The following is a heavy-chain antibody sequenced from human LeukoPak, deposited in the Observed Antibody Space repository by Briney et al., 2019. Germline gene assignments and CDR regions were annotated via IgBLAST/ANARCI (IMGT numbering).Heavy chain of an antibody. V-gene: IGHV4-34*01. D-gene: IGHD2-15*01. CDR1: GGSFSGYY. CDR3: ARLSGSGKAREDY. Sequence: SETLSLTCAVYGGSFSGYYWSWIRQPPGKGLEWIGEINHSGSTNYNPSLKSRVTISVDTSKNQFSLKLSSVTAADTAAYYCARLSGSGKAREDYWGQGTLVTVSS. CDR2: INHSGST. J-gene: IGHJ4*02.